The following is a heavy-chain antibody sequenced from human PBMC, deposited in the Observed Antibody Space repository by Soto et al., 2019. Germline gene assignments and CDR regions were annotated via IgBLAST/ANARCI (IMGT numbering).Heavy chain of an antibody. Sequence: PPETLSLTCTVYGGSFSGYYWSWFRQPPGKGLEWIGEINHSGSTNYNPSLKSRVTISVDTSKNQFSLKLSSVTAADTAVYYCARGRLGYCSGGSCYSRDFAFDIWGQGTMVTVSS. V-gene: IGHV4-34*01. J-gene: IGHJ3*02. CDR2: INHSGST. CDR3: ARGRLGYCSGGSCYSRDFAFDI. D-gene: IGHD2-15*01. CDR1: GGSFSGYY.